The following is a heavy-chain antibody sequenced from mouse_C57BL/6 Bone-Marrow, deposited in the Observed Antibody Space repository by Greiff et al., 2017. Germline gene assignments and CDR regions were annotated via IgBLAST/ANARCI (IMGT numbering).Heavy chain of an antibody. V-gene: IGHV5-9-1*02. CDR1: GFTFSSYA. CDR2: ISSGGDYI. Sequence: EVQLVESGEGLVKPGGSLKLSCAASGFTFSSYAMSWVRQTPEKRLEWVAYISSGGDYIYYADTVKGRFTISRDNARNTLYLQMSSLKSEDTAMYYCTREGIVTPYYYAMDYWGQGTSVTVSS. CDR3: TREGIVTPYYYAMDY. J-gene: IGHJ4*01. D-gene: IGHD2-5*01.